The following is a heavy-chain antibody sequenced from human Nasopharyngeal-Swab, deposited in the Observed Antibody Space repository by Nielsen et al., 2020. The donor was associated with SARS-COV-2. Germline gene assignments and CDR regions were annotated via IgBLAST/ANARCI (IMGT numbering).Heavy chain of an antibody. CDR1: GFSVSTKY. CDR2: IYAGGST. J-gene: IGHJ3*02. CDR3: ARVRGGSYQAAFDI. D-gene: IGHD1-26*01. Sequence: GGSLRLSCAASGFSVSTKYMSWVRQAPGKGLEWVSSIYAGGSTYYADSVKGRFTISRDNSKNTLYLQMNSLRAEDTAVYYCARVRGGSYQAAFDIWGQGTMVTVSS. V-gene: IGHV3-66*01.